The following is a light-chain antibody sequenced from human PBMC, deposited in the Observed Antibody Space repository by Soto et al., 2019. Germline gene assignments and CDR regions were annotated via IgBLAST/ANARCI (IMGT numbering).Light chain of an antibody. V-gene: IGKV1-5*03. CDR2: KAS. J-gene: IGKJ1*01. CDR1: QSISSW. Sequence: DIQMTQSPSTLSASVGDRVTITCRASQSISSWLAWYQQKPGKAPKLLIYKASSLESGVSSRFSGSGSGTEFTLTISSLQPDDFATYYCQQYNNSPWTFGQGTKVEIK. CDR3: QQYNNSPWT.